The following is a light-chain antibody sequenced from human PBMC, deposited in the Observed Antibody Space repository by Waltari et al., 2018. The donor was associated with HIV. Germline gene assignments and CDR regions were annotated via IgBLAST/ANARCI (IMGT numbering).Light chain of an antibody. J-gene: IGKJ1*01. Sequence: AIQMTQSPSSLSASVGDRVTLTCRASQGIRNDLGWFQHKPGKAPKLLIYTASSLQSGVPSRFSGSGSGTDFTLTISNLQPEDFATYYCLQDYNYPLTFGQGTKVEIK. V-gene: IGKV1-6*01. CDR2: TAS. CDR1: QGIRND. CDR3: LQDYNYPLT.